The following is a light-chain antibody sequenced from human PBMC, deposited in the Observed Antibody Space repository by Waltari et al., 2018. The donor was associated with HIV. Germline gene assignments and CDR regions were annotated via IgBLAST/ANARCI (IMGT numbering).Light chain of an antibody. J-gene: IGLJ3*02. Sequence: QSALTQPASVSGSPGQAITIPCTGSSSCVGSSNFVSWFRQHPGKAPKLIIYEVSNRPSGISNRFSGSESGSTAYLTISGVQADDEADYFCTSFTTSGTWVFGGGTRLTVL. CDR3: TSFTTSGTWV. V-gene: IGLV2-14*01. CDR2: EVS. CDR1: SSCVGSSNF.